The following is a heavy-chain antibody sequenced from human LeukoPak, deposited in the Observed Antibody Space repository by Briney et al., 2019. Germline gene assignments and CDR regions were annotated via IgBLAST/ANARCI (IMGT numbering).Heavy chain of an antibody. Sequence: ASVKLSCKASGYTFNTFDINWVRQATGQGPEWMGWGNPCNDRTVYAPKFQGRVSISSHNSINTAYMEFSGLKSDDTAVYYCARGRRLRGVTSRPIYYFYYMDVWGGGTTVTVSS. CDR1: GYTFNTFD. V-gene: IGHV1-8*03. J-gene: IGHJ6*03. CDR2: GNPCNDRT. D-gene: IGHD3-10*01. CDR3: ARGRRLRGVTSRPIYYFYYMDV.